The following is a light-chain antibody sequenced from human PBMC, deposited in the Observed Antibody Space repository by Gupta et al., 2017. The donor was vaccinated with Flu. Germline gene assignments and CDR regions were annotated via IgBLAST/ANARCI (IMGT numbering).Light chain of an antibody. CDR1: QDINNC. CDR2: DVS. J-gene: IGKJ4*01. Sequence: DIPLTQSPSYLSASVGDRVIITCQASQDINNCLNWYQQKPGSAPNLLIYDVSNLATGVPSRFSGSGSGTHFILTISSLQPEDFATYYCQQYEKLPLIFGGGTKVEMK. CDR3: QQYEKLPLI. V-gene: IGKV1-33*01.